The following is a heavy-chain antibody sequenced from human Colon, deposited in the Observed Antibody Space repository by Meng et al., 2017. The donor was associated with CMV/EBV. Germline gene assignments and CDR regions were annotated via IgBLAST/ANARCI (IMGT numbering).Heavy chain of an antibody. V-gene: IGHV3-48*04. CDR1: GFTFSSYW. CDR2: ISGSGSTI. CDR3: ARDGGYYDSSGYPVGLDY. J-gene: IGHJ4*02. D-gene: IGHD3-22*01. Sequence: GESLKISCAASGFTFSSYWMSWVRQAPGKGLEWVSYISGSGSTIYYADSVKGRFTISRDNAKNSLYLQMSSLRAEDTALYYCARDGGYYDSSGYPVGLDYWGQGTLVTVSS.